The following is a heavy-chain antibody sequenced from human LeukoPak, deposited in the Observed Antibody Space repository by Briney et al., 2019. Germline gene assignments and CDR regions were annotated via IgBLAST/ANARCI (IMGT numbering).Heavy chain of an antibody. Sequence: ASVKVSCKASGYTFTSYDINWVRQATGQGLEWMGWMNPNSGNTGYAQKFQGRVTMTRNTSISTAYMELSSLRSEDTAVYYCARGPDGGLRLGDRPYYYYYNMDVWGKGTTVTVSS. V-gene: IGHV1-8*01. J-gene: IGHJ6*03. CDR1: GYTFTSYD. D-gene: IGHD3-16*01. CDR2: MNPNSGNT. CDR3: ARGPDGGLRLGDRPYYYYYNMDV.